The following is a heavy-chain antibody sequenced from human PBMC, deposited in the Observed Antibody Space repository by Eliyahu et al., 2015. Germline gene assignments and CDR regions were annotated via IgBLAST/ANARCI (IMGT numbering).Heavy chain of an antibody. CDR2: LSWNSGRV. V-gene: IGHV3-9*01. CDR3: VKDVDATPSSYYHGFDV. CDR1: GFXFEXXA. J-gene: IGHJ6*02. D-gene: IGHD3-10*01. Sequence: EEQLLESGGGLVQPGRSLRLSCVASGFXFEXXAVHGVRQAPGKGPEWVSGLSWNSGRVAYADSVKGRFTVSRDNAKNSLHLQMNSLRLEDTALYYCVKDVDATPSSYYHGFDVWGQGTTVTVSS.